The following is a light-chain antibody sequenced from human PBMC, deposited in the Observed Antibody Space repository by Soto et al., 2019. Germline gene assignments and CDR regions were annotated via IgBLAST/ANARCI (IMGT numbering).Light chain of an antibody. CDR1: QSVNTK. CDR2: GAS. J-gene: IGKJ5*01. CDR3: QQYGGSPIT. V-gene: IGKV3-20*01. Sequence: IVLPQSPATLSLSPGDRVTLSCRASQSVNTKLAWYQQKPGQAPTLLMSGASNRASGVPVRFSGSGSGTDFTLTISRLEPEDFALYYCQQYGGSPITFGLGTRLEIK.